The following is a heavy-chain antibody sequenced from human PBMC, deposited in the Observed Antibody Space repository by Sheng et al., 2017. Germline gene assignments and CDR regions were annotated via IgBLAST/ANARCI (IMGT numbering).Heavy chain of an antibody. V-gene: IGHV4-59*12. Sequence: QVQLQESGPGLVKPSETLSITCFVSSGSISSYYWSWIRQPPGKGLEWIGYIYYTGSTNYNPSLKSRVTISLDRSKNQFSLKLRSVTAADTAVYYCAREGYVSSWFDPWGQGILVTVSS. J-gene: IGHJ5*02. D-gene: IGHD5-12*01. CDR2: IYYTGST. CDR3: AREGYVSSWFDP. CDR1: SGSISSYY.